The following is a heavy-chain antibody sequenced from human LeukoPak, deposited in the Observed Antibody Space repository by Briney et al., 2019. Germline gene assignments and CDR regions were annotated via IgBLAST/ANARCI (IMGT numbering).Heavy chain of an antibody. V-gene: IGHV3-21*01. CDR2: ISSSSSYI. CDR3: AKDRVGYGSSWFAYYFDN. D-gene: IGHD6-13*01. J-gene: IGHJ4*02. CDR1: GFTFSSYS. Sequence: GGSLRLSCAASGFTFSSYSMNWVRQAPGKGLEWVSSISSSSSYIYYADSVKGRFTISRDNSKNTLYLEMNSLRAEDTAVYYCAKDRVGYGSSWFAYYFDNWGQGILVTVSS.